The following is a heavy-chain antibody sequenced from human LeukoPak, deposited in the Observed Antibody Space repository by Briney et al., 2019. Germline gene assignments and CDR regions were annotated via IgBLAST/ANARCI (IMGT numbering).Heavy chain of an antibody. J-gene: IGHJ4*02. CDR3: ARGPAYCGGDCSPLDY. Sequence: SETLSLTCTVSGGSISTYYWSRVRQPAGKGLEWIGRIYTSGSTNYNPSLKSRVTMSVDTSKNHFSLKLSSVTAADTAVYYCARGPAYCGGDCSPLDYWGQGTRVTVSS. V-gene: IGHV4-4*07. D-gene: IGHD2-21*02. CDR2: IYTSGST. CDR1: GGSISTYY.